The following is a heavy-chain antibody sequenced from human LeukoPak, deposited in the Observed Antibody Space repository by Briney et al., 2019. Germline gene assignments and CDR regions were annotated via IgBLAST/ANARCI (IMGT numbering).Heavy chain of an antibody. CDR2: INPNSGGT. CDR1: GGTFSSYG. J-gene: IGHJ6*02. Sequence: GASVKVSCKASGGTFSSYGISWVRQAPGQGLEWMGRINPNSGGTNYAQKFQGRVTMTRDTSTSTVYMELSSLRSEDTAVYYCARGASAGPGSYGLGRTNYYGMDVWGQGTTVTVSS. CDR3: ARGASAGPGSYGLGRTNYYGMDV. V-gene: IGHV1-2*06. D-gene: IGHD5-18*01.